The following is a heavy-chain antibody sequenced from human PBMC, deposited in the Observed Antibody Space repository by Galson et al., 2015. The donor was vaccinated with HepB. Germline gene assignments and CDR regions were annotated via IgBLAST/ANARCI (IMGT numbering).Heavy chain of an antibody. D-gene: IGHD2-21*02. CDR2: IRYDGSNK. CDR3: AKSECGGDCFGAFDI. V-gene: IGHV3-30*02. J-gene: IGHJ3*02. Sequence: SLRLSCAASGFTFSSYGMHWVRQAPGKGLEWVAFIRYDGSNKYYADSVKGRFTISRDNSKNTLYLQMNSLRAEDTAVYYCAKSECGGDCFGAFDIWGQGTMVTVSS. CDR1: GFTFSSYG.